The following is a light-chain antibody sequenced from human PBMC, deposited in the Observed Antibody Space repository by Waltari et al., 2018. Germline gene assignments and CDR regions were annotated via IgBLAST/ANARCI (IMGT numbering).Light chain of an antibody. CDR3: QQSQGVPFT. J-gene: IGKJ2*01. CDR2: AAS. V-gene: IGKV1-39*01. Sequence: IQMTQSPSSLSASIGDRVTITCRASHHIDNNLNWDQQKPGKAPKRLIYAASTLRSGVPSRFTGRGYGTDFTLTISSLQPEDIATYSCQQSQGVPFTFGQGTKVELK. CDR1: HHIDNN.